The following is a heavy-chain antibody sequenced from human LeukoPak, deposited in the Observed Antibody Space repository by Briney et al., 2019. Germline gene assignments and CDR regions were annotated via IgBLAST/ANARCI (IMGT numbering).Heavy chain of an antibody. J-gene: IGHJ4*02. V-gene: IGHV3-20*04. D-gene: IGHD3-10*01. Sequence: GGSLRLSCEVSGFPFDEYGMSWVRQPPGKGLEWVSGLNWNGGTTGYADSVKGRFTISRDNAKNSLFLHMTSLRTDDMAVYYCARDLVDYYGSGFDYWGQGTLVIVSS. CDR1: GFPFDEYG. CDR2: LNWNGGTT. CDR3: ARDLVDYYGSGFDY.